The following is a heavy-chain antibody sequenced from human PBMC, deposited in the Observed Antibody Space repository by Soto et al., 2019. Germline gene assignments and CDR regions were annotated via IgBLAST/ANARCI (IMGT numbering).Heavy chain of an antibody. CDR3: AKDLTSRQNDAFDI. D-gene: IGHD7-27*01. CDR1: GFTFDDYA. Sequence: GGSLRLSCAASGFTFDDYAMHWVRQAPGKGLEWVSGISWNSGSIGYADSVKGRFTISRDNAKNSLYLQMNSLRAEDTALYYCAKDLTSRQNDAFDIWGQGTMVTVSS. V-gene: IGHV3-9*01. J-gene: IGHJ3*02. CDR2: ISWNSGSI.